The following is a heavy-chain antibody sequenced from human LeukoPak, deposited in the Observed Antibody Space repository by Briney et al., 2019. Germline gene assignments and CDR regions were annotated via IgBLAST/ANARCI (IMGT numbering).Heavy chain of an antibody. CDR3: ARDGSGWLDFYYYYYYMDV. V-gene: IGHV1-24*01. Sequence: VASVKVSCKVSGYTLTELSMHWVRQAPGKGLEWMGGFDPEDGETIYAQKFQGRVTMTEDTSTDTAYMELSSLRSDDTAVYYCARDGSGWLDFYYYYYYMDVWGKGTTVTVSS. J-gene: IGHJ6*03. D-gene: IGHD6-19*01. CDR1: GYTLTELS. CDR2: FDPEDGET.